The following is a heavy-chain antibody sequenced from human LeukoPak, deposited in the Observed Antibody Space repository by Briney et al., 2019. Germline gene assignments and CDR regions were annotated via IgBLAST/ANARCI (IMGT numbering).Heavy chain of an antibody. D-gene: IGHD2-15*01. J-gene: IGHJ5*02. CDR2: IYYSGST. CDR1: GGSISSHY. Sequence: SETLSLTCTVSGGSISSHYWSWIRQPPGKGLEWIGYIYYSGSTNYNPSLKSRVTISVDTSKNQFSLKLSSVTAADTAVYYCASARENWFDPWGQGTLVTVSS. V-gene: IGHV4-59*11. CDR3: ASARENWFDP.